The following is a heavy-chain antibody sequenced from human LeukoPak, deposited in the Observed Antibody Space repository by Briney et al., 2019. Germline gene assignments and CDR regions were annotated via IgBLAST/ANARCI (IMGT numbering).Heavy chain of an antibody. CDR3: ARDDQTHSSPYYYYGMDV. J-gene: IGHJ6*02. CDR1: GFTFSSYA. Sequence: GGSLRLSCAASGFTFSSYAMSWVRQAPGKGLEWVSAISGSGGSTYYADSVKGRFTISRDNSKNTLYLQMNSLRAEDTAVYYCARDDQTHSSPYYYYGMDVWGQGTTVTVSS. CDR2: ISGSGGST. V-gene: IGHV3-23*01.